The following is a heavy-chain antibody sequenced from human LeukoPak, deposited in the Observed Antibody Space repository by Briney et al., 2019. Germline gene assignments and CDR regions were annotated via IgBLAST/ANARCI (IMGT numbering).Heavy chain of an antibody. CDR1: GFTFSSYA. CDR2: ILGSGDNT. J-gene: IGHJ4*02. V-gene: IGHV3-23*01. D-gene: IGHD3-22*01. CDR3: AKGDRGDSSGFF. Sequence: GGSLRLSCSVFGFTFSSYAMHWVRQPPGKGLEWVSTILGSGDNTNYADSVKGRFTISRDNSKNTLFLQMNSLRADDTAVYYCAKGDRGDSSGFFWGQGTLVTVSS.